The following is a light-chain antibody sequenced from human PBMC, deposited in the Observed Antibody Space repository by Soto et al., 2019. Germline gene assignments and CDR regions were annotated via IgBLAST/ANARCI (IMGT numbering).Light chain of an antibody. CDR3: QQYGSSPT. CDR1: QSVSSSY. CDR2: DVS. V-gene: IGKV3-20*01. Sequence: EIVLTQSPGTLSLSPGERATLSCRSSQSVSSSYLAWYQQKPGQAPRLLIYDVSSRATGIPDRFSGSGSGTDFTLTISRLEPEDVAVYYCQQYGSSPTCGQGPKVEIK. J-gene: IGKJ1*01.